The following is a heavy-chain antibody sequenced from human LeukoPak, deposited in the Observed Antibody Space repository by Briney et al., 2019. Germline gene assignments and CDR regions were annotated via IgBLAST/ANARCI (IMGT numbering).Heavy chain of an antibody. D-gene: IGHD6-19*01. CDR2: ISWNSGYI. CDR3: AKVRGTYSSGYFFDY. J-gene: IGHJ4*02. CDR1: GFTFDNYA. Sequence: PGRSLRLSCAASGFTFDNYAMHWVRQAPGKGLEWLSIISWNSGYIGYADSVKGRFTISRDNAKKSLDLQINSLRAEDTAFYYCAKVRGTYSSGYFFDYWGQGTLVTVSS. V-gene: IGHV3-9*01.